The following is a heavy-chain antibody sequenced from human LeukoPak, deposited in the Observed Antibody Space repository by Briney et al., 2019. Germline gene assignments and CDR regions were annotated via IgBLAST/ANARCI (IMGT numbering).Heavy chain of an antibody. J-gene: IGHJ4*02. V-gene: IGHV3-23*01. CDR1: GFTFNTYA. D-gene: IGHD3-10*01. Sequence: RGSLRLSCAASGFTFNTYAMNWVRQAPGKGLEWVSAIGGSGDNTYYADSVKGRLTISRDNSKNTVYLQMNSLRAEDTAVYYCAKDQSDKGSYAAFDYWGQGTLVTVSS. CDR2: IGGSGDNT. CDR3: AKDQSDKGSYAAFDY.